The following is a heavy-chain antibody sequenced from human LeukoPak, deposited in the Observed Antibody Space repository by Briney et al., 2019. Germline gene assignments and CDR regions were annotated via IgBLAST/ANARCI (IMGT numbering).Heavy chain of an antibody. CDR2: INSDGSST. Sequence: PGGSLRLSCAASGFTFSSYWMHWVRQAPGKGLVWVSRINSDGSSTSYADSVKGRFTIPRDNAKNTLYLQMNSLRAEDTAVYYCARAGDYYDSRVGYYYYGMDAWGQGTTVTVSS. CDR1: GFTFSSYW. D-gene: IGHD3-22*01. CDR3: ARAGDYYDSRVGYYYYGMDA. J-gene: IGHJ6*01. V-gene: IGHV3-74*01.